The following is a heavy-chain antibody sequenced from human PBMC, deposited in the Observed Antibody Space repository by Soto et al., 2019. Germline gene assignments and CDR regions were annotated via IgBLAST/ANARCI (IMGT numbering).Heavy chain of an antibody. Sequence: SETLSLTCTVSGGSISSSSYYWGWIRQPPGKGLEWIGSIYNSGSTYYNPSLKNRVNISVDTSRNQFSLKLSSVTAADTAVYYCARRSVVVVPAAGANFDYWGQGTLVTVSS. D-gene: IGHD2-2*01. J-gene: IGHJ4*02. CDR1: GGSISSSSYY. V-gene: IGHV4-39*01. CDR2: IYNSGST. CDR3: ARRSVVVVPAAGANFDY.